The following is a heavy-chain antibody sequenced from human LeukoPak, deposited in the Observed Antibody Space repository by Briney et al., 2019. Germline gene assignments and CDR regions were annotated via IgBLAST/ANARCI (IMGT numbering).Heavy chain of an antibody. D-gene: IGHD1-26*01. V-gene: IGHV4-39*07. CDR3: AGGSYYGGFDY. CDR1: GGSISSSSYY. CDR2: IYYSGST. J-gene: IGHJ4*02. Sequence: SETLSLTCTVSGGSISSSSYYWGWIRQPPGKGLEWIGSIYYSGSTYYNPSLKSRVTISVDTSKNQFSLKLSSVTADTAVYYCAGGSYYGGFDYWGQGTLVTVSS.